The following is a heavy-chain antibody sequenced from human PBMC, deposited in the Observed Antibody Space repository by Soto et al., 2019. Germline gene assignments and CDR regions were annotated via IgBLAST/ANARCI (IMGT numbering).Heavy chain of an antibody. CDR3: AREGGVWGSFRYFDY. CDR1: GYTFTSYV. V-gene: IGHV1-18*04. D-gene: IGHD3-16*02. J-gene: IGHJ4*02. CDR2: ISPYNGNT. Sequence: QVQLVQSGAEVQKPGASVKVSCKASGYTFTSYVINWLRQAPGQGREWMGWISPYNGNTNYGQKPQGRVTMTTDTATSIAYMELRSLRSDDTAVYYCAREGGVWGSFRYFDYWGQGTLVTVSS.